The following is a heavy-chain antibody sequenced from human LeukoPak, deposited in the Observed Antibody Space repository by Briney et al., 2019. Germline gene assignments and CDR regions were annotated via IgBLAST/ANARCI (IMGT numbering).Heavy chain of an antibody. CDR2: YYYNRNR. V-gene: IGHV4-39*02. CDR1: GGSISSSSSY. Sequence: PSETLSLTCTVSGGSISSSSSYWGWLRQPPGKGWEWMVSYYYNRNRYYNTSLKSRLTITAVKSNKHFFPTMGTVGATAAAVYYCMGTRGFSYGYFDYWGQGALVTVSS. D-gene: IGHD5-18*01. J-gene: IGHJ4*02. CDR3: MGTRGFSYGYFDY.